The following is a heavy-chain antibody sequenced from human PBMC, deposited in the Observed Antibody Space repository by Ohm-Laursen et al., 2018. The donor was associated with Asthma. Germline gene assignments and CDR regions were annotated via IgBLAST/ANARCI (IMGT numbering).Heavy chain of an antibody. Sequence: SETLSLTCTVSGDSINSGNNYWSWIRQHPGKGLEWIGYVYYSRITYSNPSLRSRVSISVDTSKNQFSLKLSPVTAADTAVYYCARGTFYYESTGYYFFDHWGQGALVTVSS. CDR3: ARGTFYYESTGYYFFDH. CDR2: VYYSRIT. V-gene: IGHV4-31*02. J-gene: IGHJ4*02. CDR1: GDSINSGNNY. D-gene: IGHD3-22*01.